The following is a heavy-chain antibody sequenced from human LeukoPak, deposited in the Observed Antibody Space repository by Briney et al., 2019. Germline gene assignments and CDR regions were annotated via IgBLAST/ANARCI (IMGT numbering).Heavy chain of an antibody. CDR2: IRSKAYGGTT. Sequence: GRSLRLSCTASGFTFGDYAVSWFRQAPGKGLEWVGFIRSKAYGGTTEYAASVKGRFTISRDDSKSIAYLQMNSLKTEDTAVYYCTRTYQLPGRWFDPWGQGTLVTVSS. V-gene: IGHV3-49*03. J-gene: IGHJ5*02. D-gene: IGHD2-2*01. CDR1: GFTFGDYA. CDR3: TRTYQLPGRWFDP.